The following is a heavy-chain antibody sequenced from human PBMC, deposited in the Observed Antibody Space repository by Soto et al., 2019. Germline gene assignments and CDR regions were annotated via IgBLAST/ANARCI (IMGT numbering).Heavy chain of an antibody. CDR1: GYTFTGYY. CDR3: ARDSRTLAATTFYYYYYYYMDV. J-gene: IGHJ6*03. CDR2: INPNSGGT. Sequence: ASVKVSCKASGYTFTGYYMHWVRQAPGQGLEWMGWINPNSGGTNYAQKFQGWVTMTRDTSISTAYMELSRLRSDDTAVYYCARDSRTLAATTFYYYYYYYMDVWGKGTKVTVSS. V-gene: IGHV1-2*04. D-gene: IGHD5-12*01.